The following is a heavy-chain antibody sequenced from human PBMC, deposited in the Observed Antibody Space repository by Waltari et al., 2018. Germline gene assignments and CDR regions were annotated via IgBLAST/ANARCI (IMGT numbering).Heavy chain of an antibody. CDR2: IYYSGST. Sequence: QVQLQESGPGLVKPSETLSLTCTVSGGSISSYYWSWIRQPPGKGLEWIGYIYYSGSTNYNPSLKSRVTISVDTSKNQFSLKLSSVTAADTAVYYCARSDLITIFSIWGQGTMVTVSS. CDR1: GGSISSYY. D-gene: IGHD3-9*01. CDR3: ARSDLITIFSI. J-gene: IGHJ3*02. V-gene: IGHV4-59*08.